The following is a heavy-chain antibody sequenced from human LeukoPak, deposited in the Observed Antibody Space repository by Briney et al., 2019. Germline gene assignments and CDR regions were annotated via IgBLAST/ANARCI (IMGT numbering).Heavy chain of an antibody. V-gene: IGHV1-18*01. Sequence: ASVKVSCKASGYTFTSYGISWVRQAPGQGLEWMGWISAYNGNTNYAQKLQGRVTMTTDTSTSTVYMGLRSLRSDDTAVYYCARGGNWVVGPTSAFDIWGQGTMVTVSS. J-gene: IGHJ3*02. CDR1: GYTFTSYG. CDR2: ISAYNGNT. CDR3: ARGGNWVVGPTSAFDI. D-gene: IGHD1-26*01.